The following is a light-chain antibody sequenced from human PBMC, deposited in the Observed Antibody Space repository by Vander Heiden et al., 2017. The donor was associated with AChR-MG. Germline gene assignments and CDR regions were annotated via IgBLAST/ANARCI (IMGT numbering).Light chain of an antibody. J-gene: IGLJ2*01. CDR1: ALPKQY. CDR2: KNT. CDR3: QSADISGNYVV. Sequence: SYDLTQPPSVSVSPRQTARITCSGDALPKQYAFWYQQKPGQAPVLVIYKNTERPSGIPDRFAGSSSGATVTLTISGVQAEDEADYYCQSADISGNYVVFAGGTKLTVL. V-gene: IGLV3-25*03.